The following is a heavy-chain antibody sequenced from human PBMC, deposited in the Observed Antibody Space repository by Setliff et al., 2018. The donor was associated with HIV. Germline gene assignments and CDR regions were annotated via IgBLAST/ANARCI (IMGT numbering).Heavy chain of an antibody. D-gene: IGHD6-19*01. V-gene: IGHV1-69*13. CDR1: GRSFSSYA. CDR2: IIPIFGTT. J-gene: IGHJ4*01. CDR3: ARDGLLVAGIRFDY. Sequence: ASVKVSCKTSGRSFSSYAVSWVRQAPGQGLEWMGGIIPIFGTTNYAQKFQGRVTITADESASTVYMELSSLRSEDTDLYYCARDGLLVAGIRFDYWGQGTLVTVSS.